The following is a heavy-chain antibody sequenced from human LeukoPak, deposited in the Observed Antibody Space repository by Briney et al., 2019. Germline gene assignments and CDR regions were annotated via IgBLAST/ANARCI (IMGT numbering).Heavy chain of an antibody. CDR1: GGSISSGGYS. J-gene: IGHJ3*02. CDR2: IYYSGST. V-gene: IGHV4-30-4*07. CDR3: ARDGRYYYAFDI. Sequence: SETLSLTCAVSGGSISSGGYSWSWIRQPPGKGLEWIGYIYYSGSTYYNPSLKSRATISVDTSKNQFSLKLSSVTAADTAVYYCARDGRYYYAFDIWGQGTMVTVSS. D-gene: IGHD1-26*01.